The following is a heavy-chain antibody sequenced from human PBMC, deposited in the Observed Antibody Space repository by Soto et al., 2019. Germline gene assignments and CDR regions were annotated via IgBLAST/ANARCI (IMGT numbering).Heavy chain of an antibody. Sequence: SETLSLTCAVSGDSISSSNWWTWVRQPPGKGLEWIGEIYHSGSTNYNPSLKSRVTISVDKSKNQFSLKLTSVTAADTAVYFCARRIPPGYTMSWYNWFDPWGQGTLVNVSS. J-gene: IGHJ5*02. D-gene: IGHD2-2*02. CDR2: IYHSGST. V-gene: IGHV4-4*02. CDR3: ARRIPPGYTMSWYNWFDP. CDR1: GDSISSSNW.